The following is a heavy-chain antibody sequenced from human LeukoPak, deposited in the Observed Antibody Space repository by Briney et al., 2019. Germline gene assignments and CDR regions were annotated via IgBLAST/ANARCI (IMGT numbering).Heavy chain of an antibody. J-gene: IGHJ4*02. Sequence: GGSLRLSCAASGFTFSSYAMSWVRQAPGKGLEWVSAISGSGGSTHYADSVKGRFTISRDNSKNTLYLQMNSLRAEDTAVYYCARDSGVRGVSPAFDYWGQGTLVTVSS. D-gene: IGHD3-10*01. CDR3: ARDSGVRGVSPAFDY. V-gene: IGHV3-23*01. CDR2: ISGSGGST. CDR1: GFTFSSYA.